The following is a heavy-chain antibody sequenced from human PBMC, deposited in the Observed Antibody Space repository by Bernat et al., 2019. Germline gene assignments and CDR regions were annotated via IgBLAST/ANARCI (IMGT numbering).Heavy chain of an antibody. CDR3: AYSSGWFIY. Sequence: QVQLQQSGPGLVKPSQTLSLTCTISGDSVSSNSAAWNWLRQSPSRGLEWLGRTYYRSKWHNNYAVSVKSRITINPDTSKNQFSLQLNSVTPEDTAVYYCAYSSGWFIYWGQGTLVTVSS. D-gene: IGHD6-19*01. CDR2: TYYRSKWHN. V-gene: IGHV6-1*01. CDR1: GDSVSSNSAA. J-gene: IGHJ4*02.